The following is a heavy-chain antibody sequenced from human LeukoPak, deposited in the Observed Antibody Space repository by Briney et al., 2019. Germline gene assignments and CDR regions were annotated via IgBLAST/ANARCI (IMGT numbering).Heavy chain of an antibody. J-gene: IGHJ4*02. CDR2: IIPVLGIA. CDR1: GGTFSSYA. D-gene: IGHD2-2*01. Sequence: ASVKDSCKASGGTFSSYAISWVRQAPGQGLEWMGRIIPVLGIANYAQKFQGRVTITADKSTSTAYMELSSLRSEDTAVYYCARDLWYQLLVNPHQLDYWGQGTLVTVSS. CDR3: ARDLWYQLLVNPHQLDY. V-gene: IGHV1-69*04.